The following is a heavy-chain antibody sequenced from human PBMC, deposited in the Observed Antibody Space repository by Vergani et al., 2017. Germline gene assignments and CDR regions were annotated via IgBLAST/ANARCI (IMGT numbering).Heavy chain of an antibody. CDR3: AKQDFVLGNYLFDY. J-gene: IGHJ4*02. CDR2: ISGSGVSA. D-gene: IGHD3-16*01. CDR1: EFTFSNYA. V-gene: IGHV3-23*01. Sequence: EVQLLESGGGLVQPGGSLRLTCAASEFTFSNYAMNWVRQAPGKGLEWVSGISGSGVSAYYTDSVKGRFTISRDNSKNSLFLQMNNLRTEDTAIYYCAKQDFVLGNYLFDYWGPRNLVTVSS.